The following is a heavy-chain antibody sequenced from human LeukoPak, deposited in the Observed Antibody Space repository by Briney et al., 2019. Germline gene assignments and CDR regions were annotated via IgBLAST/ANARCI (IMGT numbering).Heavy chain of an antibody. J-gene: IGHJ1*01. Sequence: GGSLILSCAASGFTFSSYAMSWVRQAPGKGREWVSAISGSGGSTYYADSVKGRFTISRDNSKNTLYQQMNSLIADDTAVYYCAKTVILVVIEYSQHWGQGTLVTVSS. CDR3: AKTVILVVIEYSQH. CDR1: GFTFSSYA. CDR2: ISGSGGST. D-gene: IGHD3-22*01. V-gene: IGHV3-23*01.